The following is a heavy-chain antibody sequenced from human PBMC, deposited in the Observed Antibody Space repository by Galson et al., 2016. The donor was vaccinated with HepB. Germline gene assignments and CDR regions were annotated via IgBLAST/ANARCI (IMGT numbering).Heavy chain of an antibody. V-gene: IGHV3-30*03. CDR2: ISYGGTDE. CDR3: ARDRDSSSYYSLDY. CDR1: GFPFTTYA. D-gene: IGHD3-22*01. J-gene: IGHJ4*02. Sequence: SLRLSCAASGFPFTTYAMHWLRQPPGQGLEWLAIISYGGTDEYYAASVRGRFTISRENSQDTVYLQMSSLRPEDTAVYYCARDRDSSSYYSLDYWGQGTPVTVSS.